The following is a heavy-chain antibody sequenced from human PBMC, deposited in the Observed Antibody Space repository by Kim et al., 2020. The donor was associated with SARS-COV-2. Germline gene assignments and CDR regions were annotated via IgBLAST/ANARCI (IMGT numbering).Heavy chain of an antibody. CDR3: ASQPAAGTNYYYYGMDV. Sequence: SETLSLTCTVSGGSISSSSYYWGWIRQPPGKGLEWIGSIYYSGSTYYNPSLKSRVTISVDTSKNQFSLKLSSVTAADTAVYYCASQPAAGTNYYYYGMDVWGQGTTVTVSS. D-gene: IGHD6-13*01. CDR1: GGSISSSSYY. J-gene: IGHJ6*02. V-gene: IGHV4-39*01. CDR2: IYYSGST.